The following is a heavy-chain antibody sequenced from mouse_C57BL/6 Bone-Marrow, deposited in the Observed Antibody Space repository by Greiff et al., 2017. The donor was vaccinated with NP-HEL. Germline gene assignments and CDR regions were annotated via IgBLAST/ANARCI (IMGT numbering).Heavy chain of an antibody. CDR2: INPGSGGT. J-gene: IGHJ3*01. CDR1: GYTFTNYL. D-gene: IGHD1-1*01. V-gene: IGHV1-54*01. Sequence: QVQLQQSGAELVRPGTSVKVSCKASGYTFTNYLIDWVKQRPGQGLEWIGVINPGSGGTNYNEKFKGKATLTADKSSSTAYMQLSSLTSEDSAVYFCARRENYYDSFAYWGQGTLVTVSA. CDR3: ARRENYYDSFAY.